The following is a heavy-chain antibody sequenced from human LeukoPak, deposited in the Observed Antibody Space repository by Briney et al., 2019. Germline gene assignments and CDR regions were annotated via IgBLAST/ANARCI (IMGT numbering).Heavy chain of an antibody. CDR1: GFTFSSYA. J-gene: IGHJ4*02. Sequence: GGSLRLSCAASGFTFSSYAMSWVRQAPGKGLEWVSAISGSGGSTYYADSVKGRFTISRDNSKNTLYLQMNSLRAEDTAVYYCATSLPSLLWFGEFSPELDYWGQGTLVTVSS. CDR3: ATSLPSLLWFGEFSPELDY. V-gene: IGHV3-23*01. CDR2: ISGSGGST. D-gene: IGHD3-10*01.